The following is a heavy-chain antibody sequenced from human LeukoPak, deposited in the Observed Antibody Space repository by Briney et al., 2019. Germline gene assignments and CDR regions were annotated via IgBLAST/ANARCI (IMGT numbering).Heavy chain of an antibody. Sequence: SETLSLTCAAYGGSFSGYYWSWIRQPPGKGLEWIGEINHSGSTNYNPSLKSRVTISVDMSKNQFSLKLSSVTAADTAVYYCARGYYFDYWGQGTLVTVSS. CDR2: INHSGST. V-gene: IGHV4-34*01. CDR3: ARGYYFDY. J-gene: IGHJ4*02. CDR1: GGSFSGYY.